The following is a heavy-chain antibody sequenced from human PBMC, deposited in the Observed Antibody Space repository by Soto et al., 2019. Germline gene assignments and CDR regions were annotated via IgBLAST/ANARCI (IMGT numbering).Heavy chain of an antibody. Sequence: PSETIYLTCAVSGGSISRGGYSWGWIRQPPGKGLEWIGYIYHSGSTYYNPSLKSRVTISVDRSKNQFSLKLNSVTAADTAVYYCARVPSPWGQGTLVTVSS. D-gene: IGHD3-10*01. CDR3: ARVPSP. V-gene: IGHV4-30-2*01. CDR1: GGSISRGGYS. CDR2: IYHSGST. J-gene: IGHJ5*02.